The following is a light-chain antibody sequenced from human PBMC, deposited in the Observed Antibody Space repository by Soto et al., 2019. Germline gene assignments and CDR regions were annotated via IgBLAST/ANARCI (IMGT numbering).Light chain of an antibody. Sequence: QSALTQPRSVSGSPGQSVTISCTGTSSDGGGYNYVSWYQQHPGKAPKLMIYDVSKRPSGVPDRFSGSKSGNTASLTISGLQAEDEADYYCCSYAGTLQRVFGTGTKVTVL. J-gene: IGLJ1*01. CDR1: SSDGGGYNY. CDR2: DVS. V-gene: IGLV2-11*01. CDR3: CSYAGTLQRV.